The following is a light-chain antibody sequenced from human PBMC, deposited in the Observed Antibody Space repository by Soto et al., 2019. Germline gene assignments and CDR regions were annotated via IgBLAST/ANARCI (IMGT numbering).Light chain of an antibody. CDR2: AAS. J-gene: IGKJ1*01. CDR3: QQRYSTPWT. V-gene: IGKV1-39*01. Sequence: DIQMTQSPSSLSASAGDRVTITCRTSQSISSYLNWYQQKPGKAPTLLIYAASSLQSGVPSRFSGSASGTDVTLIISSLQPEDFATYYCQQRYSTPWTFGQGTKVETK. CDR1: QSISSY.